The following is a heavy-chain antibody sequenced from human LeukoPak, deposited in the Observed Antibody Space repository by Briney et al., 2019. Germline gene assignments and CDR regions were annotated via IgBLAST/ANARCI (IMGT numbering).Heavy chain of an antibody. CDR2: INPSGGST. Sequence: ASVKVSCKASGYTFTSYYMHWVRQAPGQGLDWMGIINPSGGSTSYAQKFQGRVTMTRDTSTSTVYMELSSLRSEDTAVYYCARDLAPAAGYSSGWYVGDYWGQGTLVTVSS. J-gene: IGHJ4*02. D-gene: IGHD6-19*01. V-gene: IGHV1-46*01. CDR3: ARDLAPAAGYSSGWYVGDY. CDR1: GYTFTSYY.